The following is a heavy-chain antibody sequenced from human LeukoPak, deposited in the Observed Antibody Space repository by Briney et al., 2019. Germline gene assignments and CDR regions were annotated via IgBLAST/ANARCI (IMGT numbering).Heavy chain of an antibody. CDR1: GYTFTSYY. V-gene: IGHV1-46*03. CDR3: ALGELSLSRPRVPVY. CDR2: INPSGGST. D-gene: IGHD3-16*02. Sequence: ASVKVSCKASGYTFTSYYMHWVRQAPGQGLEWMGIINPSGGSTSYAQKFQGRVTMTRDTSTSTVYMGLSSLRSEDTAVYYCALGELSLSRPRVPVYWGQGTLVTVSS. J-gene: IGHJ4*02.